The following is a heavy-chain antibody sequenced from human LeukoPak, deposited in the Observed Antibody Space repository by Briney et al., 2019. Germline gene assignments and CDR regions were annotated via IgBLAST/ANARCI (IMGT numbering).Heavy chain of an antibody. CDR2: IYSSGST. J-gene: IGHJ4*02. V-gene: IGHV4-4*07. CDR3: ARKDGDY. CDR1: GASISAFH. Sequence: SETLSLTCTVSGASISAFHWTWFRQPAGEGLEWIGLIYSSGSTFFNPSLKSRVAMSVDLTKNQLSLKLTSVTAADTAMYYCARKDGDYWGRGTLVTVSS.